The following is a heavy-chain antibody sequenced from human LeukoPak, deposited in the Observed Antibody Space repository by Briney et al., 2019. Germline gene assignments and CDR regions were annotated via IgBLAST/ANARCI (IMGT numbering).Heavy chain of an antibody. CDR1: GYTFTSYA. J-gene: IGHJ6*03. CDR2: INTVTGNP. CDR3: ARGSQQTYYMDV. V-gene: IGHV7-4-1*02. Sequence: ASVKVSCKASGYTFTSYAMNWLRQAPGQGLEWIGWINTVTGNPTYVQGFRGRFVISLDTSVSTAYLQISSLNAEDTGVYYCARGSQQTYYMDVWGKGTTVTVSS. D-gene: IGHD6-13*01.